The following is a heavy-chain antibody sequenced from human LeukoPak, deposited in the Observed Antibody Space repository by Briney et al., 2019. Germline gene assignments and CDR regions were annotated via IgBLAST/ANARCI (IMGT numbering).Heavy chain of an antibody. J-gene: IGHJ4*02. CDR3: AKRGVVFELRTTSLDF. Sequence: RSLRLSCKASGFSFSNYGMHWVRQAPGKGLEWVALISYEGSIKYYADSLKGRFTISRDNSKNTLFLHMSSLRREDTAVYYCAKRGVVFELRTTSLDFWGQGTLVTVSS. CDR2: ISYEGSIK. V-gene: IGHV3-30*18. CDR1: GFSFSNYG. D-gene: IGHD1-7*01.